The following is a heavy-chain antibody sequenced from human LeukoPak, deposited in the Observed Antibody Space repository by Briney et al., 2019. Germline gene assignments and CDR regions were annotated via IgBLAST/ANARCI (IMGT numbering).Heavy chain of an antibody. CDR2: IYNTGAT. V-gene: IGHV3-66*02. CDR1: GFTVSSNY. J-gene: IGHJ4*02. Sequence: GGSLGLSCAASGFTVSSNYMSWVRHAPEKGLEWVSVIYNTGATYYADSVKGRFTISRDNSKNTVDLQMNSLRTEDTAVYYCVGSLWGYQFDYWGQGALVTVSS. D-gene: IGHD3-16*01. CDR3: VGSLWGYQFDY.